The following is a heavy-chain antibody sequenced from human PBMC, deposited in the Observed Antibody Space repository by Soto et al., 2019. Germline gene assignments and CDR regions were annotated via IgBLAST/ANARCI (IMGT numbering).Heavy chain of an antibody. CDR1: GYTFTSYY. Sequence: QVQLVQSGAEVKKPGASVKISCKASGYTFTSYYMHWVRQAPGQGLEWMGIINPSGGSTSYAQKFQGRVTMTRDTSTSTVYMELSSLRSEDTAVYYCARDGSAAGFDYWGQGTLVTVSS. D-gene: IGHD6-13*01. CDR2: INPSGGST. V-gene: IGHV1-46*01. J-gene: IGHJ4*02. CDR3: ARDGSAAGFDY.